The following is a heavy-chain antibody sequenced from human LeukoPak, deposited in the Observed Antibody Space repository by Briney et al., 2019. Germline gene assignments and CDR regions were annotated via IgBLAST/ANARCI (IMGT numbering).Heavy chain of an antibody. CDR2: INPNSGGT. Sequence: ASVKVSCKASGYTFTGYYMHWVRQAPGQGLGWMGWINPNSGGTNYAQKFQGRVTMTRDTSISTAYMELSRLRSDDTAVYYCARLMTTVTTPYNWFDPWGQGTLVTVSS. CDR3: ARLMTTVTTPYNWFDP. V-gene: IGHV1-2*02. CDR1: GYTFTGYY. D-gene: IGHD4-17*01. J-gene: IGHJ5*02.